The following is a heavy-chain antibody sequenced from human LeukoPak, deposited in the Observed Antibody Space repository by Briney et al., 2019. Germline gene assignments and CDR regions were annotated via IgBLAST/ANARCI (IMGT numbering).Heavy chain of an antibody. CDR2: ISGRGGST. D-gene: IGHD6-19*01. CDR3: AKGGWLVGPGHGDY. V-gene: IGHV3-23*01. J-gene: IGHJ4*02. Sequence: GGSLRLSCAASGFTFRSYAMNWVRQAPGKGLEWVSGISGRGGSTYYADSMKGRFTISRDNSKNTLYLQMNSLRVEDTAVYYCAKGGWLVGPGHGDYWGQGTLVTVSS. CDR1: GFTFRSYA.